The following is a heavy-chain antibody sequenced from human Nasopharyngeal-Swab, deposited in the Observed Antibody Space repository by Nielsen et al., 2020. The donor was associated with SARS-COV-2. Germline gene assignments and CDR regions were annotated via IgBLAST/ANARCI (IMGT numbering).Heavy chain of an antibody. CDR2: ITGSGGST. V-gene: IGHV3-23*01. CDR1: GFTFSSYA. Sequence: GGSLRLSCAASGFTFSSYAMNWVRQAPGKGLEWVSAITGSGGSTYYADSVKGRFTISRDNSKNTLYLQMNSLRAEDTALYYCAEASRAATGFDYWGQGSLVTVSS. D-gene: IGHD6-13*01. J-gene: IGHJ4*02. CDR3: AEASRAATGFDY.